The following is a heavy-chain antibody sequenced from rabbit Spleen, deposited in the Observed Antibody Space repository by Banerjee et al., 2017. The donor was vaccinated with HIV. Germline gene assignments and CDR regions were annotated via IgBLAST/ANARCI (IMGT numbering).Heavy chain of an antibody. CDR2: INASTGKP. J-gene: IGHJ4*01. D-gene: IGHD1-1*01. Sequence: QEQLEESGGGLVKPEGSLTRTCKASGFSFSDRDEMCWVRQAPGKVLEWIACINASTGKPVYATWAKGRFTISRTSSTTVTLRMTSLKVADRATYFCARDLVGVIGWNFFLWGPGTLVTVS. CDR1: GFSFSDRDE. V-gene: IGHV1S45*01. CDR3: ARDLVGVIGWNFFL.